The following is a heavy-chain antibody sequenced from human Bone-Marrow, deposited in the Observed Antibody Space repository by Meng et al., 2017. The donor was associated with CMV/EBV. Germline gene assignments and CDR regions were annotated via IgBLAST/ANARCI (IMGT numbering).Heavy chain of an antibody. Sequence: ASVKVSCKASGYTFTDYFVHWVRQAPGQGLEWMGWINPDSGGTNYAQKFQGRVTMTRDTSINTAYMEVRRLRSDDTAVYYCARAEVLRFLEWFFPPPDYWGQGKLVTVSS. CDR1: GYTFTDYF. J-gene: IGHJ4*02. D-gene: IGHD3-3*01. CDR2: INPDSGGT. CDR3: ARAEVLRFLEWFFPPPDY. V-gene: IGHV1-2*02.